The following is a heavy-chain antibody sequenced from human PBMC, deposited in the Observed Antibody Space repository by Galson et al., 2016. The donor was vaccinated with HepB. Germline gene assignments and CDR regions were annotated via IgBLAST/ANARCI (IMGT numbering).Heavy chain of an antibody. CDR2: IYRSGTA. CDR3: AGGKLATGWGY. J-gene: IGHJ4*02. D-gene: IGHD4-23*01. CDR1: GGSISSDTW. Sequence: ETLSLTCAVSGGSISSDTWWSWVRQPPGKGLEWIGEIYRSGTANYNPSLKRRFVISLDKSKNQFSLTVNSVTAADTAVYYCAGGKLATGWGYWGQGTLVIVSS. V-gene: IGHV4-4*02.